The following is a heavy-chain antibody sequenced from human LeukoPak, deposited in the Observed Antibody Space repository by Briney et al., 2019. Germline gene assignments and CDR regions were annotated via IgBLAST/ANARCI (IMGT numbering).Heavy chain of an antibody. D-gene: IGHD1-26*01. Sequence: PGGSLRLSCAASGFSFSDYSLHWVRQPPGKGLEWVSGIGWDSANTAYADSVEGRFTISRDNAKSSVYLQMNSLTTEDTALYYCVKEVGARRPIDYWGQGTLVTVSS. CDR3: VKEVGARRPIDY. CDR1: GFSFSDYS. CDR2: IGWDSANT. V-gene: IGHV3-9*01. J-gene: IGHJ4*02.